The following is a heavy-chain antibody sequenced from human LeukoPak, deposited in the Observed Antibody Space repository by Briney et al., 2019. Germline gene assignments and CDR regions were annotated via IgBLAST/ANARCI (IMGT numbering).Heavy chain of an antibody. Sequence: PGESLRLSCAASGFTFSSYSMNWVRQAPGKGLEWVSSIKSTSDFIFYADSVKGRFTISRDNAKNSLYLQMNSLRDEDTALYYCARDKGYYWGQGTLVSVSS. CDR1: GFTFSSYS. CDR2: IKSTSDFI. V-gene: IGHV3-21*01. J-gene: IGHJ4*02. CDR3: ARDKGYY.